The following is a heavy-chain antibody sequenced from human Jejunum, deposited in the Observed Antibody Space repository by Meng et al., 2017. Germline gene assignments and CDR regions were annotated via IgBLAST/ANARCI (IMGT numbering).Heavy chain of an antibody. CDR2: IYSGGST. CDR1: GFTVSSNY. D-gene: IGHD5-18*01. J-gene: IGHJ4*02. Sequence: GGSLRLSCAASGFTVSSNYMSWVRQAPGKGLEWVSVIYSGGSTNYADSVKGRFTISRDNSKNTLYLQMNSLRAEDTAVYYCARDHGRYSYLNWGQGTLVTVSS. CDR3: ARDHGRYSYLN. V-gene: IGHV3-66*02.